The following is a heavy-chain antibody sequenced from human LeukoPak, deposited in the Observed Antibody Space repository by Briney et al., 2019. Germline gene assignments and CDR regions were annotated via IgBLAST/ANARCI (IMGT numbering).Heavy chain of an antibody. CDR3: AKVGYSSSWYYFDY. D-gene: IGHD6-13*01. CDR1: GFTFSSYA. J-gene: IGHJ4*02. V-gene: IGHV3-23*01. CDR2: IRGSGGIT. Sequence: PGGSLRLSCAASGFTFSSYAMSWVRQAPGKGLEWVSGIRGSGGITYYADSVKGRFTISRDNSKNTLYLQMNSLRAEDTAAYHCAKVGYSSSWYYFDYWGQGTQVTVSA.